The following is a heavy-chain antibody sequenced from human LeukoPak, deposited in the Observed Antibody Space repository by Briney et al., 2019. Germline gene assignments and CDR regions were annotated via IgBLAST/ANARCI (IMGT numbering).Heavy chain of an antibody. Sequence: ASVKVSCKASGYTFTSYDINWVRQATGQGLEWMGWTNPNSGNTGYAQKFQGRVTMTRNTSISTAYMELSSLRSEDTAVYYCARAGAIHYYYYYGMDVWGQGTTVTVSS. J-gene: IGHJ6*02. CDR2: TNPNSGNT. CDR1: GYTFTSYD. CDR3: ARAGAIHYYYYYGMDV. D-gene: IGHD4/OR15-4a*01. V-gene: IGHV1-8*01.